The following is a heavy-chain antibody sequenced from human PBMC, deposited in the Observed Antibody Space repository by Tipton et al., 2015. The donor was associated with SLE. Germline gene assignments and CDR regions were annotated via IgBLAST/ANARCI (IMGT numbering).Heavy chain of an antibody. D-gene: IGHD3-16*01. CDR1: GGSVSSGSHY. CDR2: IYYSGST. CDR3: ARGGGRDYVWGSYYY. Sequence: TLSLTCTVSGGSVSSGSHYWSWIRQPPGKGLEWIGYIYYSGSTNYNPSLKSRVTISVDTSKNQFSLKLSSVTAADTAVYYCARGGGRDYVWGSYYYWGQGTLVTVSS. J-gene: IGHJ4*02. V-gene: IGHV4-61*01.